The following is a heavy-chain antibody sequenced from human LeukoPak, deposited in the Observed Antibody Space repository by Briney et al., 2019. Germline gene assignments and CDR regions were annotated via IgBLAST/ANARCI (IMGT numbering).Heavy chain of an antibody. Sequence: SQTLSLTCTVSGGSISSGSYYWSWIRQPAGKGLEWIGRIYTSGSTNYNPSLKSRVTISVDTSKNQFSLKLSSVIAADTAVYYCARGRPYCGGDCGKTASDAFDIWGQGTMVTVSS. CDR1: GGSISSGSYY. CDR3: ARGRPYCGGDCGKTASDAFDI. V-gene: IGHV4-61*02. CDR2: IYTSGST. D-gene: IGHD2-21*02. J-gene: IGHJ3*02.